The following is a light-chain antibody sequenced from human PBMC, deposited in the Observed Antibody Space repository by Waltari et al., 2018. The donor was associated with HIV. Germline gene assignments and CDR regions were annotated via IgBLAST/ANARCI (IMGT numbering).Light chain of an antibody. CDR1: SLRSSY. J-gene: IGLJ2*01. CDR3: NSRDSSGNHVV. Sequence: SSELTQDPAVSVALGTTVRITCHGDSLRSSYASWYQQKPGQAPVLVIYGKNNRPPGIPDRFSGSSSGNTASLTITGAQAEDEADYYCNSRDSSGNHVVFGGGTKLTVL. V-gene: IGLV3-19*01. CDR2: GKN.